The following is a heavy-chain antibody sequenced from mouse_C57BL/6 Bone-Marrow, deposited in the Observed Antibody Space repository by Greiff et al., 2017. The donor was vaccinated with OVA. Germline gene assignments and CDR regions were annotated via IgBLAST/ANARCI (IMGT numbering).Heavy chain of an antibody. J-gene: IGHJ1*03. CDR1: GYTFTSYW. CDR3: ARWSYYSYWYFDV. CDR2: INPSSGYT. D-gene: IGHD2-12*01. V-gene: IGHV1-7*01. Sequence: QVHVKQSGAELAKPGASVKLSCKASGYTFTSYWMHWVKQRPGQGLEWIGYINPSSGYTKYNQKFKDKATLTADKSSSTAYMQLSSLTYEDSAVYYCARWSYYSYWYFDVWGTGTTVTVSS.